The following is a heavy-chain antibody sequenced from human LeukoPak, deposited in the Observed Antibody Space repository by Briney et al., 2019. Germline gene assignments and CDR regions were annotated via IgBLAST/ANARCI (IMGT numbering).Heavy chain of an antibody. J-gene: IGHJ6*03. Sequence: HSGGSLRLSCAASGFTFSTYTIHWVRQAPGKGLEWVAVMSHDGNDKHYAASVKGRFTISRDNSKNTVYLQMNSLRAEDTAVYYCAREGHYDILTGYSPVEYYYYYMDVWGKGTTVTVSS. CDR3: AREGHYDILTGYSPVEYYYYYMDV. V-gene: IGHV3-30*04. D-gene: IGHD3-9*01. CDR1: GFTFSTYT. CDR2: MSHDGNDK.